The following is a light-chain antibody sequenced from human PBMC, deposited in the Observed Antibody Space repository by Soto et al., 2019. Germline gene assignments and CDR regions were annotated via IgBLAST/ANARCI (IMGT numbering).Light chain of an antibody. Sequence: EIVLTQSPGTLSLSPGERATLSCRASQSVSSSYLAWYQQKPGQAPRLLIYGASSRATGIPDRFSGSGSGSEFTLTISSLQSEDGATYYCQQYDKWPYTFGQGTNLEIK. CDR1: QSVSSSY. CDR2: GAS. J-gene: IGKJ2*01. CDR3: QQYDKWPYT. V-gene: IGKV3-20*01.